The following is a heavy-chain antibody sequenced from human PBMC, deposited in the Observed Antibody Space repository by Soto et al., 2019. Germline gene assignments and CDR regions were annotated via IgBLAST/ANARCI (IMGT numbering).Heavy chain of an antibody. Sequence: PGGSLRLSCVGSGFVFRRNAMNWVRQAPGKGLEWVSSISGGGSTTYYADSVKGRFTISRDNSKNTLFLQANSLRAEDSATYYCAKDIALPGPKRFDSWGQGTRVTVSS. CDR2: ISGGGSTT. J-gene: IGHJ5*01. CDR1: GFVFRRNA. CDR3: AKDIALPGPKRFDS. V-gene: IGHV3-23*01. D-gene: IGHD6-19*01.